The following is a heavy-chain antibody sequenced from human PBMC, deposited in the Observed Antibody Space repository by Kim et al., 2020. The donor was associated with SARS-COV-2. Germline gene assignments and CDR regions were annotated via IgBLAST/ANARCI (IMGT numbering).Heavy chain of an antibody. CDR1: GGTFSSYA. V-gene: IGHV1-69*04. J-gene: IGHJ6*02. Sequence: SVKVSCKASGGTFSSYAISWVRQAPGQGLEWMGRIIPILGIANYAQKFQGRVTITADKSTSTAYMELSSLRSEDTAVYYCARDLGQQQLSGRCMDVWGQGTTVTVSS. CDR3: ARDLGQQQLSGRCMDV. CDR2: IIPILGIA. D-gene: IGHD6-13*01.